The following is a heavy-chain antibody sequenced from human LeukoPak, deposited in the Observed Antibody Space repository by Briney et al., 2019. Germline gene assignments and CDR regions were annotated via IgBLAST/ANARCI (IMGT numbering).Heavy chain of an antibody. Sequence: GGSLRLSCAASGFTFSAYAMSWVRQAPGKGLEWVAKLSGSSGSTSYADSVKGRFTISRDNSKNTLYLQMNSLRAEDTAVYYCAREPVATLAFDIWGQGTMVTVSS. D-gene: IGHD5-12*01. CDR1: GFTFSAYA. V-gene: IGHV3-23*01. CDR3: AREPVATLAFDI. J-gene: IGHJ3*02. CDR2: LSGSSGST.